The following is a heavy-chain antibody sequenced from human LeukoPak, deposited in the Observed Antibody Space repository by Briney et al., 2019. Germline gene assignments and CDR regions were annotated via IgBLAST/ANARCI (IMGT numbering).Heavy chain of an antibody. J-gene: IGHJ5*02. Sequence: SETLSLTCTVSGYSISTGYYWDWIQQPPGQGLEWIGTFYHSGSTNYNPSLKSRVTISVDTSKNQFSLKLSSVTAADTAVYYCARGYYGSGNWFDPWGQGTLVTVSS. CDR3: ARGYYGSGNWFDP. CDR1: GYSISTGYY. CDR2: FYHSGST. D-gene: IGHD3-10*01. V-gene: IGHV4-38-2*02.